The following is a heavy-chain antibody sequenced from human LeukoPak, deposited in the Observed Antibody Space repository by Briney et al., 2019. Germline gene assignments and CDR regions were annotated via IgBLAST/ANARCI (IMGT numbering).Heavy chain of an antibody. J-gene: IGHJ4*02. CDR1: GFTFSSYA. Sequence: GGSLRLSCAASGFTFSSYAMGWVRQAPGKGLEWVSAISGSGCNTYYADSVKGRFTISRDNSKNTLYLQMNSLRAEDTAVYYCAKPGRRTFGGVIVTYYFDYWGQGTLVTVSS. CDR2: ISGSGCNT. CDR3: AKPGRRTFGGVIVTYYFDY. D-gene: IGHD3-16*02. V-gene: IGHV3-23*01.